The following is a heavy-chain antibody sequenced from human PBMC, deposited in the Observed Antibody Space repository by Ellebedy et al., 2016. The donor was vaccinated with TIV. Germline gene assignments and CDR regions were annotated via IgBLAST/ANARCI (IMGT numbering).Heavy chain of an antibody. D-gene: IGHD4-17*01. J-gene: IGHJ4*02. V-gene: IGHV3-7*03. CDR1: GFTFSSYW. CDR3: ARRKGDGAYVYYFDS. Sequence: GESLKISXAASGFTFSSYWMSWVRQAPGKGLEWVANIKQDGSEKYYVDSVKGRFTISRDNAKNSLYLQMNSLRAEDTAVYYCARRKGDGAYVYYFDSWGQGTLVTVSS. CDR2: IKQDGSEK.